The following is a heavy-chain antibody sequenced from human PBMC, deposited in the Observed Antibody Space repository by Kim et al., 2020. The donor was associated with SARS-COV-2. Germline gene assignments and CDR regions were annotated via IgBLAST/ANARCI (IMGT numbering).Heavy chain of an antibody. V-gene: IGHV4-39*07. CDR2: IYYSGST. CDR3: ANGRITMVRGVIIFPGGMVDY. J-gene: IGHJ4*02. D-gene: IGHD3-10*01. Sequence: SETLSFTCTVSGGSISSSSYYWGWIRQPPGKGLEWIGSIYYSGSTYYNPSLKSRVTISVDTSKNQFSLKLSSVTAADTAVYYCANGRITMVRGVIIFPGGMVDYWGQGTLVTVSS. CDR1: GGSISSSSYY.